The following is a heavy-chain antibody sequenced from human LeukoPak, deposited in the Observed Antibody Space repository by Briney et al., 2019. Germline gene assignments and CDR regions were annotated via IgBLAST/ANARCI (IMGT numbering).Heavy chain of an antibody. CDR1: GGSFSGYY. Sequence: SETLSLTCAVYGGSFSGYYWSWIRQSPGRGLEWIGEINHSGDTNYNSSVKSRVTISVDTSKNQFSLKVRSLTVADTAVYYCARGPTISETGYFDYWGQGTLLTVSS. CDR2: INHSGDT. D-gene: IGHD1-1*01. J-gene: IGHJ4*03. V-gene: IGHV4-34*01. CDR3: ARGPTISETGYFDY.